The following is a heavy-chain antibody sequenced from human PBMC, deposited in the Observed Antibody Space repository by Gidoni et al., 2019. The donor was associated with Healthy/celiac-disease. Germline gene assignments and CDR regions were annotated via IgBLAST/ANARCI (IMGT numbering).Heavy chain of an antibody. Sequence: QITLKESGPTLVKPTQTLTLTCTFAGFSLSTSGVGVGLIRQPPGKALEWLALIYWDDDKRYSPSLKSRLTITKDTSKNQVVLTMTNMDPVDTATYYCAHRLIGVSTFDYWGQGTLVTVSS. CDR1: GFSLSTSGVG. J-gene: IGHJ4*02. CDR3: AHRLIGVSTFDY. CDR2: IYWDDDK. D-gene: IGHD3-10*01. V-gene: IGHV2-5*02.